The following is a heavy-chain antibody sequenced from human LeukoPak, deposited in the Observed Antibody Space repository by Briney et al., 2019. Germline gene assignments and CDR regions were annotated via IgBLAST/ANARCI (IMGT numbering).Heavy chain of an antibody. CDR3: ARLGSFEDY. CDR1: APTPPPQTPP. Sequence: SQTLSLTRAPPAPTPPPQTPPRPPIRQSPSRGLEWLGRTYYRSKWYNDYALSVNSRITINPDTSKNQFSLQLNSVTPEDTAVYYCARLGSFEDYWGQGTLVTVSS. J-gene: IGHJ4*02. D-gene: IGHD1-26*01. V-gene: IGHV6-1*01. CDR2: TYYRSKWYN.